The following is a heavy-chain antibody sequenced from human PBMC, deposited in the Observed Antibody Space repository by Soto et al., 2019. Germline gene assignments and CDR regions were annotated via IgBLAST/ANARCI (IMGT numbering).Heavy chain of an antibody. V-gene: IGHV5-10-1*01. D-gene: IGHD3-22*01. J-gene: IGHJ4*02. CDR3: ARQIYDSDTGPNFQYYFDS. CDR1: GYSFAGYW. Sequence: EFVKISFKGSGYSFAGYWITWVGQNPGKGLEWMGRIDPSDSQTYYSPSFRGHVTISVTKSITTVFLQWSSLRASDTAMYYCARQIYDSDTGPNFQYYFDSWGQGTPVTVSS. CDR2: IDPSDSQT.